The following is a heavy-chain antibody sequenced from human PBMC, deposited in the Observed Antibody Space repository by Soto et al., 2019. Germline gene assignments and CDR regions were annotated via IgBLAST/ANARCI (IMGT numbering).Heavy chain of an antibody. D-gene: IGHD2-2*01. CDR3: ASGRGYCISTSCYGYYYGMDV. V-gene: IGHV1-69*12. J-gene: IGHJ6*02. Sequence: QVQLVQSGAEVKKPGSSVKVSCKASGGTFSSYAISWVRQAPGQGLEWMGGIIPIFGTANYAQKFQGRVTITAAESTSTAYMELSSLRSEDTAVYYCASGRGYCISTSCYGYYYGMDVWGQGTTVTVSS. CDR2: IIPIFGTA. CDR1: GGTFSSYA.